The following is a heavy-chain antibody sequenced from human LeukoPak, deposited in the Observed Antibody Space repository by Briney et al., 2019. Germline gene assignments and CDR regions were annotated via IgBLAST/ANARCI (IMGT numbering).Heavy chain of an antibody. D-gene: IGHD3-22*01. CDR2: VHHSGIT. CDR1: GGSISSGGYY. V-gene: IGHV4-39*01. J-gene: IGHJ3*01. Sequence: SETLSLTSVVSGGSISSGGYYCGWIRHPPEKGLEWIGSVHHSGITYYNTSLKSRVTISVDKSKNQFSLELTSVTAADTAVYYCARNPPNYYDSSGPMGAFDVWGQGTMVTVSS. CDR3: ARNPPNYYDSSGPMGAFDV.